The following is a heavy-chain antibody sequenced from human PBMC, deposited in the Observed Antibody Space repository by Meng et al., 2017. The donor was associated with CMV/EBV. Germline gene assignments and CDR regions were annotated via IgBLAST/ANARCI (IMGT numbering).Heavy chain of an antibody. J-gene: IGHJ3*02. CDR3: ARAPRGEAFDI. D-gene: IGHD3-16*01. CDR1: GFTFSSYA. V-gene: IGHV3-23*01. Sequence: GESLKISCAASGFTFSSYAMSWVRQAPGKGLEWVSAISGSGGSTYYADSVKGRFTISRDNSKNTLYLQMNSLRAEDTAVYYCARAPRGEAFDIWGQGTTVTVSS. CDR2: ISGSGGST.